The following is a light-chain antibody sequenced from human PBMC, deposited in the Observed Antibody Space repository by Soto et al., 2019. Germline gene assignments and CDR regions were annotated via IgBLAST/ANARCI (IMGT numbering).Light chain of an antibody. CDR2: GAS. J-gene: IGKJ3*01. CDR3: QQYGDSPRT. Sequence: EVVLTQSPGTLSLSPGERATLSCRASQNVYINSLAWYQQKPGQPPRLLIYGASTRAAAIPDRFSGSGSGAAFALSIDGLEPEDFAIYYCQQYGDSPRTFGPGTRVD. CDR1: QNVYINS. V-gene: IGKV3-20*01.